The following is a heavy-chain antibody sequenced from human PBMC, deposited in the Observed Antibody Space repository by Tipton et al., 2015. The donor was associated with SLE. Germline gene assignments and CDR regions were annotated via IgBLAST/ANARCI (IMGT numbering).Heavy chain of an antibody. Sequence: TLSLTCSVSGGSISSRSYYWGWIRQPPGMGLEWIGSIYYSGSTFHNPSLKSRLTISVDTSKNQFSLKLISVTAAATAVYYCARAEYFFDYWGQGALVTVSS. CDR2: IYYSGST. CDR3: ARAEYFFDY. J-gene: IGHJ4*02. D-gene: IGHD3-10*01. CDR1: GGSISSRSYY. V-gene: IGHV4-39*07.